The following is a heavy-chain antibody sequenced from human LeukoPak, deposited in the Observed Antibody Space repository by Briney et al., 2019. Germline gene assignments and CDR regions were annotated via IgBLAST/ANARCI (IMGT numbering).Heavy chain of an antibody. CDR2: IYYSGST. Sequence: PSGTLSLTCTVSGGSISSYYWSWIRQPPGKGLEWIGYIYYSGSTNYNPSLKSRVTISVDTSKNQFSLKLSSVTAADTAVYYCARDSPDYGDYEGNWFDPWGQGTLVTVSS. J-gene: IGHJ5*02. CDR3: ARDSPDYGDYEGNWFDP. CDR1: GGSISSYY. D-gene: IGHD4-17*01. V-gene: IGHV4-59*01.